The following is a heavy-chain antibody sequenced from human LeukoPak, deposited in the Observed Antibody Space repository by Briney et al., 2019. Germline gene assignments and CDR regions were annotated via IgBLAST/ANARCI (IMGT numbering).Heavy chain of an antibody. D-gene: IGHD6-19*01. CDR3: ARENTAVADDAFDI. CDR1: GGSFSGYY. CDR2: INHSGST. J-gene: IGHJ3*02. V-gene: IGHV4-34*01. Sequence: SETLSLTCAVYGGSFSGYYWSWLRQPPGKGLEWIGEINHSGSTNYNPSLKSRVTISVDTSKNQFSLKLSSVTAADTAVYYCARENTAVADDAFDIWGQGTMVTVSS.